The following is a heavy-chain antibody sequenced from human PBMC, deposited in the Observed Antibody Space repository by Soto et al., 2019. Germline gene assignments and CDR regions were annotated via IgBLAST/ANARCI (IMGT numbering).Heavy chain of an antibody. Sequence: QVQLVESEGGVVQPGRSLRLSCAASGFTFRNYGMHWVRQAPGKGLEWVTVISYDGNVAYYADAVKGRFTSSRDNSKNTLYLQMNSLRTEDTAVYYCAKEGPITNWYFDYWGQGTLVTVSS. D-gene: IGHD1-1*01. V-gene: IGHV3-30*18. CDR2: ISYDGNVA. J-gene: IGHJ4*02. CDR1: GFTFRNYG. CDR3: AKEGPITNWYFDY.